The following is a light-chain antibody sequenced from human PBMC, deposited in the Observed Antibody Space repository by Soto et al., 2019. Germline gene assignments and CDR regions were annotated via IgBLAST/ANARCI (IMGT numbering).Light chain of an antibody. CDR1: KIDIGVYDF. CDR2: EVV. Sequence: QSVLTQPPSASGSPGQSDTISCTGTKIDIGVYDFVSWYQHHPGKAPRLIIYEVVQSPSGVPDRFSGSKSGNTASLTVSGLQAADEADYFCKSYAGSNTYGCGSGTKGTVL. V-gene: IGLV2-8*01. CDR3: KSYAGSNTYG. J-gene: IGLJ1*01.